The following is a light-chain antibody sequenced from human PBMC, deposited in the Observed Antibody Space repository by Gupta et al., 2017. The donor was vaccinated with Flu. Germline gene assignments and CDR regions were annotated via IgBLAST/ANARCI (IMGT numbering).Light chain of an antibody. Sequence: PASVSGSPGQSITISCTGTSSDVGGHNYVSWYQQHPGKAPKLMIYEVSNRPSGVSNRFSGSKSGNTASLTISGLQAEDEADYYCSSYTSSSTPWVFGGGTKLTVL. CDR1: SSDVGGHNY. CDR2: EVS. J-gene: IGLJ3*02. V-gene: IGLV2-14*01. CDR3: SSYTSSSTPWV.